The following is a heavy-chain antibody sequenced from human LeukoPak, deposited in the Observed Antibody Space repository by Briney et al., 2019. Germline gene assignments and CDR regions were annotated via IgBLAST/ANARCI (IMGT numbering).Heavy chain of an antibody. D-gene: IGHD3-9*01. V-gene: IGHV1-18*01. CDR1: GYTFTNYG. J-gene: IGHJ4*02. Sequence: ASVKVSCKASGYTFTNYGINWVRQAPGQGLEWMGWISAYSGNTDYAQKLQGRVTMTTDASTSTAYMELRSLRSDDTAVYYCARWGTTSYYDILTGYETNKHFDYWGQGTLVTVSS. CDR3: ARWGTTSYYDILTGYETNKHFDY. CDR2: ISAYSGNT.